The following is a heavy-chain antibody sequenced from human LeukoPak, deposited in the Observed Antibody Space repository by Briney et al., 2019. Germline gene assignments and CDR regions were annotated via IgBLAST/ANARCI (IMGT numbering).Heavy chain of an antibody. Sequence: NPSETLCLTCTVSGGFISSYYWSWIRQPPGKGLEWIGYIYYSGSTNYNPSLKSRVTISVDTSKNQFSLKLSSVTAADTAVYYCARVTYDYVWGSYRNRFDPWGQGTLVTVSS. J-gene: IGHJ5*02. CDR2: IYYSGST. CDR3: ARVTYDYVWGSYRNRFDP. CDR1: GGFISSYY. D-gene: IGHD3-16*02. V-gene: IGHV4-59*01.